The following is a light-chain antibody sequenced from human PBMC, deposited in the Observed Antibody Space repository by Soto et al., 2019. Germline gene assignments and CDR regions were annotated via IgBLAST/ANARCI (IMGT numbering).Light chain of an antibody. Sequence: EIVLTQSPGTLSLSPGERATLSCRASQIVSTTYLAWYQQKPGQAPRLLIYGSSSRAPGIPDRFSGSGSGTDVTLTIGRLEPEDFEVYYCQQYGSSPMYTFGQGTKLEIK. CDR3: QQYGSSPMYT. CDR1: QIVSTTY. J-gene: IGKJ2*01. V-gene: IGKV3-20*01. CDR2: GSS.